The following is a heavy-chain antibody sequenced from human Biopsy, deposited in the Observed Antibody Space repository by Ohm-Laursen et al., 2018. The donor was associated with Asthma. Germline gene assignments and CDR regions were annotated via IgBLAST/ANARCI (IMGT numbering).Heavy chain of an antibody. D-gene: IGHD6-19*01. CDR3: AREGVAGTHIED. CDR1: GFSFSNFG. V-gene: IGHV3-30*03. CDR2: ISFDGSNE. J-gene: IGHJ4*02. Sequence: SLRLSCSAIGFSFSNFGMHWVRQAPGKGLEWVAVISFDGSNEDYADSVKGRFTISRDNSKNTLSLQMNSLTAEDTAVYYCAREGVAGTHIEDWGQGTLVTVSS.